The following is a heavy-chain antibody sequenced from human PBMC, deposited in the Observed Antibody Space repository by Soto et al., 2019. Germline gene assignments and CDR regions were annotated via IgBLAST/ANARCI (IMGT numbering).Heavy chain of an antibody. CDR3: ARWEHYSTVAY. J-gene: IGHJ4*02. CDR2: INQDVSEK. Sequence: EVQLVASGGDLVQPGGSLRLSCAASGFSFSSYWMTWVRQDPGKGLEWVANINQDVSEKYYVDYVEGRFTISRDNAKTSLHLQMNNLRAEDTAVFYCARWEHYSTVAYCGKGTLMTVDS. CDR1: GFSFSSYW. D-gene: IGHD3-10*01. V-gene: IGHV3-7*01.